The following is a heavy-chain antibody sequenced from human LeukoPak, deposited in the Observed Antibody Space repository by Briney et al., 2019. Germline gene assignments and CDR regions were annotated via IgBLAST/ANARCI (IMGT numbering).Heavy chain of an antibody. D-gene: IGHD3-9*01. CDR3: ARDYGAYYDILTSHSGAFDI. Sequence: SVKVSCKASGGTFSSYAISWVRQAPGQGLEWMGGIIPIFGTANYAQKFQGRVTITADESTSTAYMELSSLRSEDTAVYYCARDYGAYYDILTSHSGAFDIWGQGTMVTVSS. J-gene: IGHJ3*02. V-gene: IGHV1-69*13. CDR1: GGTFSSYA. CDR2: IIPIFGTA.